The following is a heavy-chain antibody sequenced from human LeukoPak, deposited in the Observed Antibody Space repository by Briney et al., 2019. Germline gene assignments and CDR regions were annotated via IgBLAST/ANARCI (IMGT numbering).Heavy chain of an antibody. CDR3: ARKAPGDYYDSSGYYIGYAFDI. Sequence: SETLSLTCTVSGGSISSYYWSWIRQPPGKGLEWIGYIYYSGSTNYNPSLKSRVTISVDTSKNQFSLKLSSVTAADTAVYYCARKAPGDYYDSSGYYIGYAFDIRGQGTMVTVSS. CDR1: GGSISSYY. J-gene: IGHJ3*02. D-gene: IGHD3-22*01. V-gene: IGHV4-59*01. CDR2: IYYSGST.